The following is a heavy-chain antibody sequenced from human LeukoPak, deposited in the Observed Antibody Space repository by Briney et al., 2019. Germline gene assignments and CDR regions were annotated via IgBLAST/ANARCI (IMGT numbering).Heavy chain of an antibody. J-gene: IGHJ6*03. V-gene: IGHV4-4*07. D-gene: IGHD2-15*01. CDR1: GGSISSYY. CDR3: ARGWFKRYCSGGSCRQTYCYYYYYMDV. CDR2: IYTSGRT. Sequence: SETLSLTCTVSGGSISSYYWSWIRQPAGKGLEWIGRIYTSGRTNYNPSLKSRVTMSVDTSKNQFSLKLSSVTAADTAVYYCARGWFKRYCSGGSCRQTYCYYYYYMDVWGKGTTVTVSS.